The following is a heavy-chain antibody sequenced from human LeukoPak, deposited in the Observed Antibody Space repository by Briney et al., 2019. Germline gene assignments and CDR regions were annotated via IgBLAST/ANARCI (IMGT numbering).Heavy chain of an antibody. CDR1: GGSISSGSYY. CDR3: ARSRRVVITDDAFDI. CDR2: IYTSGST. D-gene: IGHD3-22*01. V-gene: IGHV4-61*02. J-gene: IGHJ3*02. Sequence: PSETLSLTCTVSGGSISSGSYYWSWIRQPAGKGLEWIGRIYTSGSTNYNPSLKSRVTISVDTSKNQLSLKLSSVTAADTAVYYCARSRRVVITDDAFDIWGQGTMVTVSS.